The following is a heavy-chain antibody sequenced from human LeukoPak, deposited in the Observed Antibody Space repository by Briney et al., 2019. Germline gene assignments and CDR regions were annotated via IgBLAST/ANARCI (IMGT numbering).Heavy chain of an antibody. CDR3: ARVYSSYGSYFDY. V-gene: IGHV4-39*07. CDR1: GGSISSSSYY. D-gene: IGHD5-18*01. J-gene: IGHJ4*02. Sequence: PSETVSVTCTVCGGSISSSSYYWGGIRQPPGKGLEWIGSIYYSGSTYYNPSLKSRVTISVDTSKNQFSLKLSSVTAADTAVYYCARVYSSYGSYFDYWGQGTLVTVSS. CDR2: IYYSGST.